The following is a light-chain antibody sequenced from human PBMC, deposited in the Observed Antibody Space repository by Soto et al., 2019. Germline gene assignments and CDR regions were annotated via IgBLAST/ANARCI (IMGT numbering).Light chain of an antibody. CDR1: QGISSY. V-gene: IGKV1-9*01. Sequence: DIQLTQSPSFLSASVGDIVTITCRASQGISSYLAWYQQKPGKAPKLLIYTASTLQSGVPSRFSGSGSGTEFTLTISSLQPEDFATYYCQQCYHYWTFGQGTKGDIK. J-gene: IGKJ1*01. CDR3: QQCYHYWT. CDR2: TAS.